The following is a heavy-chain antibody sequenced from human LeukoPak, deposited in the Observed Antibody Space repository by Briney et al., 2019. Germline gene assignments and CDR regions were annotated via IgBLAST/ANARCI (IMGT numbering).Heavy chain of an antibody. J-gene: IGHJ5*02. V-gene: IGHV4-31*03. CDR1: GGSISSGGYC. Sequence: PSETLSLTCTVSGGSISSGGYCWSWIRQHPGTGLEWIGYIYYSGSTYYNPSLKSRVTISVDTSKNQFSLKLSSVTAADTAVYYCARRGYSYGYGGFGGVNWFDPWGQGTLVTVSS. D-gene: IGHD5-18*01. CDR3: ARRGYSYGYGGFGGVNWFDP. CDR2: IYYSGST.